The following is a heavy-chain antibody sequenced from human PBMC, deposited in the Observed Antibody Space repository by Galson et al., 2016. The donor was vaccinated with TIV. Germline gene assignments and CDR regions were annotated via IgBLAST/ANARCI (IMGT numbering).Heavy chain of an antibody. D-gene: IGHD4-17*01. CDR3: TKVGLFDGDYRDN. CDR1: GFPFNSYGSYG. CDR2: ISDSGDST. J-gene: IGHJ4*02. V-gene: IGHV3-23*01. Sequence: SLRLSCAASGFPFNSYGSYGMHWVRQAPGKGLEWVSAISDSGDSTYYADSVKGRFTISRDNSKNTLYLPMNSLRVEDTAGYFCTKVGLFDGDYRDNWGQGTLVTGSS.